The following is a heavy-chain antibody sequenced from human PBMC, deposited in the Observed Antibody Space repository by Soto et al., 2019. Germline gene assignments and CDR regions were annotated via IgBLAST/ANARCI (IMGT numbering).Heavy chain of an antibody. D-gene: IGHD2-21*02. CDR3: VHSRFGGDCLQSYSSHYYYGMDI. CDR2: IYWDGDR. V-gene: IGHV2-5*02. CDR1: GFSLSTGGMG. Sequence: SGPTLVNPTQTLTLTCTFSGFSLSTGGMGVGWIRQPPGKALEWLALIYWDGDRRYRPSLMSRLTIAKDTSKNQVVLTMTNMALVDTATYYCVHSRFGGDCLQSYSSHYYYGMDIWGQGTTVTVSS. J-gene: IGHJ6*02.